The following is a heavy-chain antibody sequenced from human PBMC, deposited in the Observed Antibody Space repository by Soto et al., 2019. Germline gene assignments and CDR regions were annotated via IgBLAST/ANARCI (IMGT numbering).Heavy chain of an antibody. D-gene: IGHD1-7*01. V-gene: IGHV3-23*01. CDR3: AKAVQRVGGTTPRGYYYGMDV. CDR1: GFTFSSYA. Sequence: EVQLLESGGGLVQPGGSLRLSCAASGFTFSSYAMSWVRQAPGKGLEWVSAISGSGGSTYYADSVKGRFTISRDNSKNXLXLXXNSLRAEDTAVYYCAKAVQRVGGTTPRGYYYGMDVWGQGTTVTVSS. CDR2: ISGSGGST. J-gene: IGHJ6*02.